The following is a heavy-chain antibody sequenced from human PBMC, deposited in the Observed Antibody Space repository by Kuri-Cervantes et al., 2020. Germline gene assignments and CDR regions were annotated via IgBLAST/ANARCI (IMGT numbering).Heavy chain of an antibody. V-gene: IGHV1-18*01. CDR2: ISAYNGNT. Sequence: ASVKVFCKTSGYTFTSYGISWVRQAPGQGLEWMGWISAYNGNTSYAQKLQGRVTMTTDTSTSTAYMELRSLRSDDTAVYYCARSRRDGYNYGLDYWGQGTLVTVSS. D-gene: IGHD5-24*01. CDR3: ARSRRDGYNYGLDY. J-gene: IGHJ4*02. CDR1: GYTFTSYG.